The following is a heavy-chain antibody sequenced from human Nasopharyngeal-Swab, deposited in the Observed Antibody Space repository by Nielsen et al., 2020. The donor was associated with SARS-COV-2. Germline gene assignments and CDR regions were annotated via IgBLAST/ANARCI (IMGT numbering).Heavy chain of an antibody. D-gene: IGHD2-2*01. CDR3: ARRGRCSGSSCDMDG. J-gene: IGHJ6*02. Sequence: ASVKVSCKPSGYTFNNYYIHWVRQAPGQGLEWMGMINPGSGGTTYAQKFQGRVTMTRDTSTSTVFMDLSSLRSEDTAVYYCARRGRCSGSSCDMDGWGQGTTVTLSS. V-gene: IGHV1-46*02. CDR2: INPGSGGT. CDR1: GYTFNNYY.